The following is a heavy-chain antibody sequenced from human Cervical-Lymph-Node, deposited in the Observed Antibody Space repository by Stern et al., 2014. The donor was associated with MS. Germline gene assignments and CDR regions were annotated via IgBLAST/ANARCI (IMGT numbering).Heavy chain of an antibody. Sequence: VQLVESGPRLEKHPETLSLPCSVSPYSISSGYYWAWIRQSPGQGLEWIGTTHRSGSTYYNPSLKSRVTISADTSKNQFFLMLTSVAAADTAVYYCARWGYGDYEADYWGQGTLVTVSS. CDR2: THRSGST. CDR1: PYSISSGYY. CDR3: ARWGYGDYEADY. V-gene: IGHV4-38-2*02. D-gene: IGHD4-17*01. J-gene: IGHJ4*02.